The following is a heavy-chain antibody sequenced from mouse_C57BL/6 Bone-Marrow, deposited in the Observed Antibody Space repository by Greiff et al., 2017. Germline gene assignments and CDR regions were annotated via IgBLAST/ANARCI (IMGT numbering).Heavy chain of an antibody. V-gene: IGHV1-50*01. CDR3: ASNWDWFAY. J-gene: IGHJ3*01. CDR1: GYTFTSYW. D-gene: IGHD4-1*02. CDR2: IDPSDSYT. Sequence: VQLQQPGAELVKPGASVKLSCKASGYTFTSYWMQWVKQRPGQGLGWIGEIDPSDSYTNYNQKFKGKATLTVDTSSSTAYMQLSSLTSEDSAVYYGASNWDWFAYWGQGTLVTVSA.